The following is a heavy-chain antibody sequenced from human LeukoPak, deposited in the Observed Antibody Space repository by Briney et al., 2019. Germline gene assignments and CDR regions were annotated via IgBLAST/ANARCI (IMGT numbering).Heavy chain of an antibody. Sequence: GSLRLSCAASGFTFSSYWMSWARQAPGKGLEWVSSISSGSSFMYYADSVKGRFTISRDNAKNSLYLQMNSLRAEDTTVYYCARDPGGYMDVWGKGTTVTISS. CDR3: ARDPGGYMDV. J-gene: IGHJ6*03. CDR2: ISSGSSFM. CDR1: GFTFSSYW. V-gene: IGHV3-21*01. D-gene: IGHD3-10*01.